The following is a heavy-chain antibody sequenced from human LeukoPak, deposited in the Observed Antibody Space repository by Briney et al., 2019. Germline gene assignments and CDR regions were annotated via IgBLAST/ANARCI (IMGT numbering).Heavy chain of an antibody. J-gene: IGHJ4*02. CDR3: AKPTAGSPTAAGLGY. D-gene: IGHD4-17*01. Sequence: GGSLRLSCAASGFTFSSYGMYWVRQAPGKGLEWVSYISFSGSNVHYADSVKGRFTISRDNSKSTLFLQMNSLRPEDTAVYYCAKPTAGSPTAAGLGYWGQGTLVTVSS. V-gene: IGHV3-30*02. CDR1: GFTFSSYG. CDR2: ISFSGSNV.